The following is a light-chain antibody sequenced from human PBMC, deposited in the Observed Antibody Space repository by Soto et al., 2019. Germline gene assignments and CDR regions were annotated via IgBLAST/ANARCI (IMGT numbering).Light chain of an antibody. Sequence: DIQMTQSPSSLSASVGDRVTITCRASQGISTYLNWYHQKPGKAPKLLIYAASTLYGGVPSRFSGSGSGTDFALTITSLQAEDFATYYCQQLRMYPSTFSGGTKVDIK. CDR2: AAS. CDR3: QQLRMYPST. V-gene: IGKV1-39*01. J-gene: IGKJ4*01. CDR1: QGISTY.